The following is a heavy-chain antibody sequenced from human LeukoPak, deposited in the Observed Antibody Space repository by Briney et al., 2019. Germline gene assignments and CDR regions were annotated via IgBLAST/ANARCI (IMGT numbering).Heavy chain of an antibody. CDR3: ARDGRSYNIDY. J-gene: IGHJ4*01. Sequence: GGSLRLSCGASGFTFSSYAMHWVRQAPGKGLEWLAVILSDGSNKNYAASVKGRFTIFRDSSKNTLFLQMNSLRVEDTAVYYCARDGRSYNIDYWGQGTLVTVSS. D-gene: IGHD3-10*01. V-gene: IGHV3-30*04. CDR2: ILSDGSNK. CDR1: GFTFSSYA.